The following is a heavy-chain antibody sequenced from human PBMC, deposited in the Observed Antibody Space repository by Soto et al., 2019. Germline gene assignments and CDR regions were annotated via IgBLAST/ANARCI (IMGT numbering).Heavy chain of an antibody. V-gene: IGHV3-48*01. D-gene: IGHD3-22*01. CDR1: GATFSSSS. Sequence: GGSLRLSCPASGATFSSSSMNWVRQAPGKGLEWVTYISSSSSTIYYADSVKGRFTISRDNAKNSLYLQMNSLRAEDTAVYYCASVSGYRVVDYWGQGTLVTVSS. CDR2: ISSSSSTI. J-gene: IGHJ4*02. CDR3: ASVSGYRVVDY.